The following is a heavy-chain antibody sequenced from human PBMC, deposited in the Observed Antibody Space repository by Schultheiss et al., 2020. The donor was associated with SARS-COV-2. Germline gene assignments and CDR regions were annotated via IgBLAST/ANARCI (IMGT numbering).Heavy chain of an antibody. D-gene: IGHD6-6*01. J-gene: IGHJ1*01. CDR3: ARGGGIAARLGTEYFQH. V-gene: IGHV3-NL1*01. Sequence: GGSLRLSCAASGFTFSSDALHWARQAPDKGLEWVSVIYSGGSTYYADSVKGRFTISRDNSKNTLYLQMNSLRAEDTAVYYCARGGGIAARLGTEYFQHWGQGTLVTVSS. CDR1: GFTFSSDA. CDR2: IYSGGST.